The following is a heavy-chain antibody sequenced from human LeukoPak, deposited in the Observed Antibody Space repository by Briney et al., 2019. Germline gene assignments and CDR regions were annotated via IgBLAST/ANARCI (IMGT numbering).Heavy chain of an antibody. J-gene: IGHJ4*02. CDR2: ISSSSSTI. V-gene: IGHV3-48*01. D-gene: IGHD6-6*01. CDR3: AAYSSCDY. Sequence: GGSLRLSCAASGFTFSSYSMNWVRQAPGKGLERVSYISSSSSTIYYADSVKGRFTISRDNSKNTLHLQMNSLRAEDTAVYYCAAYSSCDYWGQGTLVTVSS. CDR1: GFTFSSYS.